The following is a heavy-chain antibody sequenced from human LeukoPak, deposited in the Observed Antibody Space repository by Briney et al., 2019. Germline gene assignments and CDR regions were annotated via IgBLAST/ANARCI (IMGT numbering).Heavy chain of an antibody. CDR2: ISSSSSTI. J-gene: IGHJ4*02. Sequence: PGGSLRLSCAASGFTFSSYWMSWVRQAPGKGLEWVSYISSSSSTIYYADSVKGRFTISRDNSKNTLYLQMNSLRAEDTAVYYCAKTLGGEYYFDYWGQGTLVTVSS. D-gene: IGHD3-10*01. CDR3: AKTLGGEYYFDY. CDR1: GFTFSSYW. V-gene: IGHV3-48*01.